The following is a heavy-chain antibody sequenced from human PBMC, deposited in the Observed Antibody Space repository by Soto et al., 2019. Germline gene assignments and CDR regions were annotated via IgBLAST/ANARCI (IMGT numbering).Heavy chain of an antibody. CDR3: ARHWDAYSTSADH. D-gene: IGHD4-4*01. V-gene: IGHV3-11*01. J-gene: IGHJ5*02. CDR2: ISSSGTTI. CDR1: GFTFSDYY. Sequence: QVQLLESGGGLVKPGGSLRLSCAASGFTFSDYYMSWIRQAPGKGLEWVSYISSSGTTIYYADSVKGRFTISRDNARDSLYLQMNSLRAEYTAVYYCARHWDAYSTSADHWGQPTVVTVSS.